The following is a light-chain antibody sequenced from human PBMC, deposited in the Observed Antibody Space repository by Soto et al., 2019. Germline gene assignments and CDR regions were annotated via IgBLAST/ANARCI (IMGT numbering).Light chain of an antibody. CDR1: SSDVGCYNP. Sequence: QSVLTQPASVSGSPGQSITISCTGTSSDVGCYNPVSWYQHSPGKAPKLILFAVSDRPSGVSHRFSGSTSGNTASLTVAVLQAEDQAYYYCCSTTSLSTVVFGGGTKLTVL. CDR3: CSTTSLSTVV. J-gene: IGLJ2*01. V-gene: IGLV2-14*01. CDR2: AVS.